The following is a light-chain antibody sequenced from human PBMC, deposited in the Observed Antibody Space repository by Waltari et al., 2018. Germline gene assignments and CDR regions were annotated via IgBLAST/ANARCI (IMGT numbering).Light chain of an antibody. J-gene: IGKJ1*01. Sequence: IVMTLSPATRSVSPGEQATPSCRARQIVSSNLAWYQQKPGQAPRLLNYGASTRATGIPARFSGSGSGTEFTLTISSLQSEDFAVYYCQQYNNWWTFGQGTKVEIK. V-gene: IGKV3-15*01. CDR1: QIVSSN. CDR2: GAS. CDR3: QQYNNWWT.